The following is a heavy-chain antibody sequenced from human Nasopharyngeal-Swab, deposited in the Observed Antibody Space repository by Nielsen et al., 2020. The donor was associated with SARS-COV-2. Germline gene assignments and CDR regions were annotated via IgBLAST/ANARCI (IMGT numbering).Heavy chain of an antibody. CDR3: ARGGLQLTIFGVVTPSNWFDP. CDR2: INHSGGT. V-gene: IGHV4-34*01. D-gene: IGHD3-3*01. J-gene: IGHJ5*02. Sequence: WIRQPPGKGLEWIGEINHSGGTNYNPSLKSRVTISVDTSKNQFSLKLSSVTAADTAVYYCARGGLQLTIFGVVTPSNWFDPWGQGTLVTVSS.